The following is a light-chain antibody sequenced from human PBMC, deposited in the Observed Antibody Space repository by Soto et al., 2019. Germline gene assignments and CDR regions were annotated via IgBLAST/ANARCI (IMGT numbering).Light chain of an antibody. V-gene: IGKV3-20*01. CDR3: QHYVTTPWT. Sequence: ETVLTQSPGTLSLSPGERVTLSCRASQSVCSRCLAWYQQKPGQSPRLLIYGASSRATGIPDRFSGSGSGTDVTLTISRLEPEDLAVYYCQHYVTTPWTFGQGTKVGIK. CDR1: QSVCSRC. CDR2: GAS. J-gene: IGKJ1*01.